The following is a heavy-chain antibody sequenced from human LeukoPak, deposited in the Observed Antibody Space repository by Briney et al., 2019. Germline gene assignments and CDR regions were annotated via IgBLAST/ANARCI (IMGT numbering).Heavy chain of an antibody. V-gene: IGHV3-23*01. CDR2: ISGSGGST. CDR3: AKVQTYYDYVWGSYPQEDWFDP. D-gene: IGHD3-16*02. J-gene: IGHJ5*02. CDR1: GFTFSSYA. Sequence: GGSLRLSCAASGFTFSSYAMSWVRQAPGKGLEWDSAISGSGGSTYYADSVKGRFTISRDNSKNTLYLQMNSLRAEDTAVYYCAKVQTYYDYVWGSYPQEDWFDPWGQGTLVTVSS.